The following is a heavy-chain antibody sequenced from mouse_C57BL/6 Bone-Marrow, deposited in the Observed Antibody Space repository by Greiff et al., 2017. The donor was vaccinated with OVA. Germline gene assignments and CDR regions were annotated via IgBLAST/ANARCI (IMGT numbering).Heavy chain of an antibody. V-gene: IGHV5-4*01. CDR2: ISDGGSYT. CDR1: GFTFSSYA. CDR3: ARDPYGDY. J-gene: IGHJ2*01. Sequence: DVQLQESGGGLVKPGGSLKLSCAASGFTFSSYAMSWVRQTPEKRLEWVATISDGGSYTYYPDNVKGRFTISRDNAKNNLYLQMSHLKSEDTAMYYCARDPYGDYWGQGTTLTVSS. D-gene: IGHD1-1*01.